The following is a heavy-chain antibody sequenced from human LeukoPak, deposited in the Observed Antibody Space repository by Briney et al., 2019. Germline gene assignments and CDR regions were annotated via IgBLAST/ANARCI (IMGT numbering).Heavy chain of an antibody. V-gene: IGHV4-31*03. D-gene: IGHD2-2*02. CDR2: IYHSGST. J-gene: IGHJ4*02. CDR3: ARGVPAAIYDY. CDR1: GGSISSGGYY. Sequence: SQTLSLTCTVSGGSISSGGYYWSWIRQHPGKGLEWIGEIYHSGSTNYNPSLKSRVTISVDKSKNQFSLKLSSVTAADTAVYYCARGVPAAIYDYWGQGTLVTVSS.